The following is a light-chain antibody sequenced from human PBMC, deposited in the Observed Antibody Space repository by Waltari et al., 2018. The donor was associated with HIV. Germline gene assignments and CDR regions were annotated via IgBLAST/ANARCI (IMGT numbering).Light chain of an antibody. CDR3: QQNYTFPRT. V-gene: IGKV4-1*01. CDR2: WAS. J-gene: IGKJ5*01. CDR1: QSLLYSSHTRNY. Sequence: DIVLTQSPASMSVSLGERATINCKSRQSLLYSSHTRNYLTWYQQKPLQPPKLLIYWASTRASGVPDRFSGSWSGTDFTLTINSLQAEDVAVYYCQQNYTFPRTFGQGTRLDIK.